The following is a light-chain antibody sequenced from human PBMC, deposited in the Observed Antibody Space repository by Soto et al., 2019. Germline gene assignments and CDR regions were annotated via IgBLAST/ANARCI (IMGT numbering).Light chain of an antibody. J-gene: IGLJ2*01. V-gene: IGLV1-47*01. CDR3: CSYAGNRTFV. Sequence: QSVLTQPPSASGTPGQRVTISCSESSSSIGSNYIYWYQQLPGTAPKLLIYRDSQRPSGVPDRFSGSKSGNTASLTISGLQAEDEADYHCCSYAGNRTFVFGGGTKLTVL. CDR2: RDS. CDR1: SSSIGSNY.